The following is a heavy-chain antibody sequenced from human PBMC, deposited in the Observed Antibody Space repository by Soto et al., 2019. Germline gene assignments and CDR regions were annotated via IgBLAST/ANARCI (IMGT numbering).Heavy chain of an antibody. CDR1: GLSLSTSGVT. V-gene: IGHV2-5*02. CDR2: IYWDDDK. Sequence: QITLKESGPTLVKPTQTLTLTCTFSGLSLSTSGVTVGWIRQPPGKALEWLALIYWDDDKRSSSSLKNRLTITKDTSKNQVVLTITNMEPVDTATYYCAHSQSFDIVVVPAAIHPGEVDFDYWGQGTPVTVSS. J-gene: IGHJ4*02. CDR3: AHSQSFDIVVVPAAIHPGEVDFDY. D-gene: IGHD2-2*01.